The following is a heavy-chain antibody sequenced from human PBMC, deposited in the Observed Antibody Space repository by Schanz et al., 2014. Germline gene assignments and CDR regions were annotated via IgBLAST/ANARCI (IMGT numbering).Heavy chain of an antibody. CDR3: ASSGAGYSSSWDFDY. D-gene: IGHD6-13*01. J-gene: IGHJ4*02. Sequence: QVQLVQSGAEVKKPGSSVKVSCTASGGTFSSYTISWIRQAPGQGLEWMGRIIPSLGLAKYEQKFQGRVTITADKSTFTAYMDVSSLRSEDTAVYYCASSGAGYSSSWDFDYWGQGTLVTVSS. CDR2: IIPSLGLA. V-gene: IGHV1-69*02. CDR1: GGTFSSYT.